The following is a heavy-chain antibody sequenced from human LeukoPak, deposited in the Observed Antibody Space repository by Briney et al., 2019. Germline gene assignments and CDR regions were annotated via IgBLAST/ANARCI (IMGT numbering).Heavy chain of an antibody. V-gene: IGHV1-18*01. Sequence: GASVKVSCKASGYTFTSYGISWVRQAPGQGLEWMGWISAYNGNTNYAQKLQGRVTMTTDTSTSTAYMELRSLRSDDTAVYYCATSPSYDRSPAFDIWGQGTMVTVSS. CDR3: ATSPSYDRSPAFDI. CDR1: GYTFTSYG. CDR2: ISAYNGNT. J-gene: IGHJ3*02. D-gene: IGHD3-16*01.